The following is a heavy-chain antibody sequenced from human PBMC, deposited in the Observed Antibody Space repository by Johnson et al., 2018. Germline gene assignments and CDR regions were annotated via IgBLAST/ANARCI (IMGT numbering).Heavy chain of an antibody. V-gene: IGHV3-66*02. CDR1: GFTVSSDY. CDR3: ARDRGYAYAYSYYYYMDV. Sequence: EVQLLESGGGLVQPGGSLRLSCAASGFTVSSDYMSWVRQAPGKGLEWVSVLYSGGSTYYADSVKGRFTISSDNSKNTLFLQMNSLRPEDTAVYYWARDRGYAYAYSYYYYMDVWGKGTTVTVSS. D-gene: IGHD5-18*01. J-gene: IGHJ6*03. CDR2: LYSGGST.